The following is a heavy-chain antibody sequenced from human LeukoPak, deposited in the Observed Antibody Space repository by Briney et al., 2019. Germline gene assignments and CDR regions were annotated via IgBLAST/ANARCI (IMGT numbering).Heavy chain of an antibody. CDR2: ISSSSSYI. CDR1: GFTFSSYS. Sequence: GGSLRLSCAASGFTFSSYSMNWVRQAPGKGLEWFSSISSSSSYIYYADSVKGRFTISRDNAKNSLYPQMNSLRAEDTAVYYCARDLYDFWSGYYWGYYYMDVWGKGTTVTVSS. D-gene: IGHD3-3*01. V-gene: IGHV3-21*01. CDR3: ARDLYDFWSGYYWGYYYMDV. J-gene: IGHJ6*03.